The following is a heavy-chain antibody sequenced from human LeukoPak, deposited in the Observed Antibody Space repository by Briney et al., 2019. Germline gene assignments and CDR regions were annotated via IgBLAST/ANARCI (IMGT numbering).Heavy chain of an antibody. CDR3: ARDLRGYYDSSGYYLFDY. CDR1: GYTFTSYY. D-gene: IGHD3-22*01. J-gene: IGHJ4*02. V-gene: IGHV1-46*01. CDR2: INPSGGST. Sequence: ASVKVSFKASGYTFTSYYMHWVRQAPGQGLEWMGIINPSGGSTSYAQKFQGRVAMTRDTSTSTVYMELSSLRSEDTAVYYCARDLRGYYDSSGYYLFDYWGQGTLVTVSS.